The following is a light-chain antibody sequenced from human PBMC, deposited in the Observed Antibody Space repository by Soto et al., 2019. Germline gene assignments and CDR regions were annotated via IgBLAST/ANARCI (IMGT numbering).Light chain of an antibody. Sequence: EIVLTQSPATLPVSPGERATLSCRASQSVDSNYLAWYKQKPGQAPRILIFAASSRATGIPDRFSGSGSGTEFTLTISSLQSEDFAVYYCQQYNNWPRTFGQGTKVEIK. CDR1: QSVDSN. J-gene: IGKJ1*01. CDR3: QQYNNWPRT. V-gene: IGKV3D-15*01. CDR2: AAS.